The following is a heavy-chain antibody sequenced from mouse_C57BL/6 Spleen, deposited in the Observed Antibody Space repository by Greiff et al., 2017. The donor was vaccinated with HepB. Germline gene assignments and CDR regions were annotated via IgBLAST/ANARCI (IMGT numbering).Heavy chain of an antibody. CDR3: ARGYYGSSPPRDY. CDR2: IYPGSGST. Sequence: QVHVKQPGAELVKPGASVKMSCKASGYTFTSYWITWVKQRPGQGLEWIGDIYPGSGSTNYNEKFKSKATLTVDTSSSTAYMQLSSLTSEDSAVYYCARGYYGSSPPRDYWGQGTSVTVSS. D-gene: IGHD1-1*01. CDR1: GYTFTSYW. J-gene: IGHJ4*01. V-gene: IGHV1-55*01.